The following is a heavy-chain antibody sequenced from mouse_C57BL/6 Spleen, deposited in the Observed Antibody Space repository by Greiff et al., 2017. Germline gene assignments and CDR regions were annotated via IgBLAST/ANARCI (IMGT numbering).Heavy chain of an antibody. J-gene: IGHJ1*03. Sequence: QVQLKQPGAELVMPGASVKLSCKASGYTFTSYWMHWVKQRPGQGLEWIGEIDPSDSYTNYNQKFKGKSTLTVDKSSSTAYMQLSSLTSEDSAVYYCARSSYYPYWYFDVWGTGTTVTVSS. V-gene: IGHV1-69*01. D-gene: IGHD2-10*01. CDR3: ARSSYYPYWYFDV. CDR2: IDPSDSYT. CDR1: GYTFTSYW.